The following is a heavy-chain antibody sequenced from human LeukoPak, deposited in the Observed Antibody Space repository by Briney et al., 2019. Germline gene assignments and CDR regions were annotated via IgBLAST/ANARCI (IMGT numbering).Heavy chain of an antibody. CDR2: IYRTGST. J-gene: IGHJ4*02. V-gene: IGHV4-38-2*01. D-gene: IGHD6-13*01. Sequence: SETLSLTCAVSGYPTSSGYYWGWIRQPPGKGLEWIGSIYRTGSTYYNPSLKSRVTISLDTSKNQFSLKLSSVTATDTAVYYCAKRGSSWAFDYWGQGTLVSVSS. CDR1: GYPTSSGYY. CDR3: AKRGSSWAFDY.